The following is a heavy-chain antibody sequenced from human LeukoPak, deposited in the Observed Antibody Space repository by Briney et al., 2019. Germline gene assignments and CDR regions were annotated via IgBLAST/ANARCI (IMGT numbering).Heavy chain of an antibody. Sequence: PGGSLRLSCAASGFTFSSYAMSWVRQAPGKGLEWVSVIYSGGSTYYADSVKGRFTISRDNSKNTLYLQMNSLRAEDTAVYYCYDEQYHWGQGTLVTVSS. CDR2: IYSGGST. CDR3: YDEQYH. J-gene: IGHJ4*02. V-gene: IGHV3-53*01. CDR1: GFTFSSYA. D-gene: IGHD1/OR15-1a*01.